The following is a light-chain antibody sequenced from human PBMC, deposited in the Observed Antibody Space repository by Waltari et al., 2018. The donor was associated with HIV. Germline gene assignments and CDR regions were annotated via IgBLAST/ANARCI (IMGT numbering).Light chain of an antibody. V-gene: IGLV1-44*01. J-gene: IGLJ3*02. CDR2: PEN. CDR1: TSHIRTNS. Sequence: QSVVTQPPSASGAPGQRVTISCSGSTSHIRTNSVRWYQQFPGTAPKLLIYPENERPSGVPDRFSGSKSGTSASLAISGLQSEDEADYYCATWDDRLNYWVFGGGTKLTVL. CDR3: ATWDDRLNYWV.